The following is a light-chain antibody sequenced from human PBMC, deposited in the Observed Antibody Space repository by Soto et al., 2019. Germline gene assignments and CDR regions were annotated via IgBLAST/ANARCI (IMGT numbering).Light chain of an antibody. CDR3: NSYRHSTTLX. Sequence: QSALTQPASVSGSPGQSITISCTGTSSDVGGYNSVSWFQQHPSKAPKLIIYEVSHRPSGVSIRFSGSKSGNTASLTISGLQAEDEADYYCNSYRHSTTLXFGTGTKLTVL. J-gene: IGLJ1*01. CDR1: SSDVGGYNS. V-gene: IGLV2-14*01. CDR2: EVS.